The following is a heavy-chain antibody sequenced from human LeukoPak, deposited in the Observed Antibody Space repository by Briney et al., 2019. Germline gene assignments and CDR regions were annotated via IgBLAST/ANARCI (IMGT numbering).Heavy chain of an antibody. D-gene: IGHD3-10*01. CDR3: ATYYYGSGGNWFDP. V-gene: IGHV3-21*01. CDR1: GFTFDDYA. Sequence: GGSLRLSCAASGFTFDDYAMHWVRQAPGRGLEWVSSISSSSSYIYYADSVKGRFTISRDNAKNSLYLQMNSLRAEDTAVYYCATYYYGSGGNWFDPWGQGTLVTVSS. J-gene: IGHJ5*02. CDR2: ISSSSSYI.